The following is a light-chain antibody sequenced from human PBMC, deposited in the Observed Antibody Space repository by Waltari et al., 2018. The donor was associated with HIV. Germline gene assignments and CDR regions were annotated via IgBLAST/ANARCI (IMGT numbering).Light chain of an antibody. CDR2: DVS. J-gene: IGLJ2*01. CDR3: CSYSSSGTVL. Sequence: HSVLTQPASMSGSLGQSITISCLGSRNDVGGFNYVSWYQQRPDKAPRLVIYDVSNRPSGVSGRFSGSKSGSAASLTISGLQPEDEADYYCCSYSSSGTVLFGGGTRLTVL. V-gene: IGLV2-14*03. CDR1: RNDVGGFNY.